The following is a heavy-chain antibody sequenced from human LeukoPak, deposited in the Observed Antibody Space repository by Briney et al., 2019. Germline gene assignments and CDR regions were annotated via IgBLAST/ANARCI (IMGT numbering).Heavy chain of an antibody. CDR3: TTDWVFRSFADY. Sequence: GGSLRLSCAGSGFIFSNAWMIWVRQAPGKGLEWVVRIRSKTDGGSIHYAAPVKGRFTISRDDSKDTVYLQMDSLTTEDTAVYYCTTDWVFRSFADYWGQGTLVTVS. V-gene: IGHV3-15*01. CDR1: GFIFSNAW. CDR2: IRSKTDGGSI. D-gene: IGHD3-10*01. J-gene: IGHJ4*02.